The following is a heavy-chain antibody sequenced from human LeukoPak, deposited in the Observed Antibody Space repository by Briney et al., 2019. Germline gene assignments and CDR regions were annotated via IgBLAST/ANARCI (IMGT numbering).Heavy chain of an antibody. D-gene: IGHD3-22*01. V-gene: IGHV4-59*01. CDR1: GGSISSYY. J-gene: IGHJ5*02. CDR3: ARDHDTYYYDSSGHGGFDP. Sequence: PSETLSLTCTVSGGSISSYYWSWIRQPPGKGLEWIGYIYYSGSTNYNPSLKSRVTISVDTSKNQFSLKLSSVTAADTAVYYCARDHDTYYYDSSGHGGFDPWGQGTLVTVSS. CDR2: IYYSGST.